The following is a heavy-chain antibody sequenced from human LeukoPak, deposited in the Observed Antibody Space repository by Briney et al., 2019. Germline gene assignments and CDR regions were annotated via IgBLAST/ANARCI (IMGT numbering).Heavy chain of an antibody. V-gene: IGHV5-51*01. CDR2: IYPGDSDT. CDR1: GYSFTSYW. J-gene: IGHJ3*02. D-gene: IGHD3-3*01. Sequence: GESLKISCKGSGYSFTSYWIGWVRQMPGKGLEWMGIIYPGDSDTRYSPSFQGQVTISADKSISTAYLQWSSLKASDTAMYYCARSHKPYYDFWSGYPRIWGQGTMVTVSS. CDR3: ARSHKPYYDFWSGYPRI.